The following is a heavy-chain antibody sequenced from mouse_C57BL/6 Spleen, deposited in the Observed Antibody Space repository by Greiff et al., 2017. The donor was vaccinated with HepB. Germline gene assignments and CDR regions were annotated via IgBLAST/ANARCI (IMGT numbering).Heavy chain of an antibody. CDR3: ARMGWLLFAMDY. V-gene: IGHV5-17*01. CDR1: GFTFSDYG. D-gene: IGHD2-3*01. CDR2: ISSGSSTI. Sequence: EVKVVESGGGLVKPGGSLKLSCAASGFTFSDYGMHWVRQAPEKGLEWVAYISSGSSTIYYADTVKGRFTISRDNAKNTLFLQMTSLRSEDTAMYYCARMGWLLFAMDYWGQGTSVTVSS. J-gene: IGHJ4*01.